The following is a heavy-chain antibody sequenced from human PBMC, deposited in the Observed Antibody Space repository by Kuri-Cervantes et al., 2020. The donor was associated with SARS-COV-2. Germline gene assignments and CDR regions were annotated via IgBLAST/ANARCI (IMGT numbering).Heavy chain of an antibody. Sequence: GSLRLSCTVSGYSISSGYYWGWIRQPPGKGLEWIGSIYHRGSTYYNPSLKSRVTISVDTSKNQFSLKLSSVTAADTAVYYCAREAGGIAARADAFDIWGQGTMVTVSS. D-gene: IGHD6-13*01. CDR1: GYSISSGYY. CDR2: IYHRGST. J-gene: IGHJ3*02. CDR3: AREAGGIAARADAFDI. V-gene: IGHV4-38-2*02.